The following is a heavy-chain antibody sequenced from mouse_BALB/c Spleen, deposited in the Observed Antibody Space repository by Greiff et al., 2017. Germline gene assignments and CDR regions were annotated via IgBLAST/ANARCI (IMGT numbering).Heavy chain of an antibody. CDR1: GFSLTSYG. CDR3: ARDPPITTVPLDY. D-gene: IGHD1-1*01. V-gene: IGHV2-9*02. Sequence: VNLVESGPGLVAPSQSLSITCTVSGFSLTSYGVHWVRQPPGKGLEWLGVIWAGGSTNYNSALMSRLSISKDNSKSQVFLKMNSLQTDDTAMYYCARDPPITTVPLDYWGQGTTLTVSS. CDR2: IWAGGST. J-gene: IGHJ2*01.